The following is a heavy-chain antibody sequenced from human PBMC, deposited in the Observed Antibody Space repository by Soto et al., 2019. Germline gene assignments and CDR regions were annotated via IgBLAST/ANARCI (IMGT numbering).Heavy chain of an antibody. CDR3: TRGAGGYAFDV. Sequence: QVQLQQSGPGLVKPSQTLSLTCTVSGDSISSGGYYWTWVRQRPGKGLEWIGYIRYSESTYYNPSIKSRVIVSIDTSKNQFSLRLSSVTAADTAVYFCTRGAGGYAFDVWGQGTMVTVSS. J-gene: IGHJ3*01. CDR1: GDSISSGGYY. CDR2: IRYSEST. V-gene: IGHV4-31*03. D-gene: IGHD3-10*01.